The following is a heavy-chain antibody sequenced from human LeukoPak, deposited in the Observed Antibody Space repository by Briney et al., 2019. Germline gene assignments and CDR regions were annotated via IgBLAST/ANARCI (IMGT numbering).Heavy chain of an antibody. CDR1: GFTFGDYA. J-gene: IGHJ4*02. D-gene: IGHD3-10*01. CDR3: TRRKVRGTLDY. V-gene: IGHV3-49*04. CDR2: IRSKAYGGTT. Sequence: GGSLRLSCTASGFTFGDYAMSWVCQAPGKGLEWVGFIRSKAYGGTTEYAASAKGRFTISRDDSKSIAYLQMNSLKTEDTAVYYCTRRKVRGTLDYWGQGTLVTVSS.